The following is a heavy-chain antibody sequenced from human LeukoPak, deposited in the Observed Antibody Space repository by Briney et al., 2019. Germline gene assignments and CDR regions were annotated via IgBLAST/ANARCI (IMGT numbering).Heavy chain of an antibody. V-gene: IGHV4-34*01. CDR3: ARSPGVLYSSGWHGDAFDI. D-gene: IGHD6-19*01. J-gene: IGHJ3*02. CDR1: GGSFSGYY. CDR2: INHSGST. Sequence: SETLSLTCAVYGGSFSGYYWSWIRQPPGKGLEWVGEINHSGSTNYNPSLKSRVTISVDTSKNQFSLKLSSVTAADTAVYYCARSPGVLYSSGWHGDAFDIWGQGTMVTVAS.